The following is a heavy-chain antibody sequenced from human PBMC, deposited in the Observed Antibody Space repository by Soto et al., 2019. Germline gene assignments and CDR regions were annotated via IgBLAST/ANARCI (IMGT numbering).Heavy chain of an antibody. J-gene: IGHJ3*02. CDR1: GFTFSSYW. V-gene: IGHV3-7*01. CDR2: INPDGSAK. Sequence: EVQLVESGGGLVQPGGSLRLSCAASGFTFSSYWMTWVRQVPGKGLEWVAYINPDGSAKSYASSVKGRFTLSRDNANNSLYLQMNSLRAEDTAVYYCAKPHTGNGAFHIWGQGTMVTVSS. CDR3: AKPHTGNGAFHI. D-gene: IGHD4-4*01.